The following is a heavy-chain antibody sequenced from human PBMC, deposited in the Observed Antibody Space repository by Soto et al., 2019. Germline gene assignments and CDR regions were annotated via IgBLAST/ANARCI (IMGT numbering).Heavy chain of an antibody. J-gene: IGHJ4*02. CDR1: GFTVSSNY. D-gene: IGHD1-7*01. V-gene: IGHV3-53*04. Sequence: EVQLVESGGGLVQPGGSQRLSCAASGFTVSSNYMSWVRQAPGKGLEWVSVIYSGGSTYYADSVKGRFTISRHNSKNTLYLQMNSLRAEDTAVYYCARAPPPGNWNYERQSGTFDYWGQGTLVTVSS. CDR2: IYSGGST. CDR3: ARAPPPGNWNYERQSGTFDY.